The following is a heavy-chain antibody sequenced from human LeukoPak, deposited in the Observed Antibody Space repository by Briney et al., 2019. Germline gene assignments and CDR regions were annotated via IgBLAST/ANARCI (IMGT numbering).Heavy chain of an antibody. J-gene: IGHJ4*02. CDR1: GYTFTYHY. CDR2: INPKTGDT. CDR3: ARGRYDIHPYYFDF. V-gene: IGHV1-2*02. Sequence: ASVRVSCKASGYTFTYHYMHWVRQAPGQGLEWMGWINPKTGDTNYAQKFQGRVTMTRDTSISTVYMQLSGLISDDTAVYYCARGRYDIHPYYFDFWGQGTLVTVSS. D-gene: IGHD3-9*01.